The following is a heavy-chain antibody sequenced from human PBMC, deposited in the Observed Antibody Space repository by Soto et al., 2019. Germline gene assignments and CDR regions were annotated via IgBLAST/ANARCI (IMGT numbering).Heavy chain of an antibody. D-gene: IGHD3-3*01. CDR2: ISGSGGST. V-gene: IGHV3-23*01. Sequence: GGSLRLSCAASGFTFSSYAMSWVRQAPGKGLEWVSAISGSGGSTYYADSVKGRFTISRDNSRNTLYLQMNSLRAEDTAVYYCAKVQGGGWKSIGVVIPGYYFDYWGQGTLVTVSS. J-gene: IGHJ4*02. CDR1: GFTFSSYA. CDR3: AKVQGGGWKSIGVVIPGYYFDY.